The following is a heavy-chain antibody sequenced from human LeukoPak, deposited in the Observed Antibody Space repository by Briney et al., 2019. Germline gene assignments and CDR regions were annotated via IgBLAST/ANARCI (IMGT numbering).Heavy chain of an antibody. CDR3: VKMYDGY. D-gene: IGHD3-3*01. CDR1: GFIFSNYD. J-gene: IGHJ4*02. V-gene: IGHV3-64D*06. Sequence: PGGSLRLSCSASGFIFSNYDMHWVRQAPGKGLEYVSAINNNGGRTYYADSVKGRFTVSRDNPKNTLYLQMSRLRAEDTAVYYCVKMYDGYWGQGTLVTVSS. CDR2: INNNGGRT.